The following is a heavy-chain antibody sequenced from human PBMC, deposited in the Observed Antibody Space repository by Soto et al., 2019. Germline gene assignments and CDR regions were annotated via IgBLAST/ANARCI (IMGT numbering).Heavy chain of an antibody. CDR3: ARDSIYDILTGYWI. V-gene: IGHV4-34*01. CDR2: INHSGST. CDR1: GGSFSGYY. Sequence: SETLSLTCAVYGGSFSGYYWSWIRQPPGKGLEWIGEINHSGSTNYNPSLKSRVTISVDTSKNQFSLKLSSVTAADTAVYYCARDSIYDILTGYWIWGQGTLVTVS. D-gene: IGHD3-9*01. J-gene: IGHJ4*02.